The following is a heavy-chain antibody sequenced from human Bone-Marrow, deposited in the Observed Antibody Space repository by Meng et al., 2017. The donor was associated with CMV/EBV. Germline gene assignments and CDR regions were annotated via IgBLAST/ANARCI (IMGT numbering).Heavy chain of an antibody. J-gene: IGHJ4*02. CDR3: ARVHSSDYYFDC. CDR1: GYTFTSYG. CDR2: ISAYNGNT. V-gene: IGHV1-18*01. Sequence: ASVKVSCKASGYTFTSYGISWVRQATGQGLEWMGWISAYNGNTNYAQKLQGRVTMTTDTSTSTAYMELRSLRSDDTAVYYCARVHSSDYYFDCWGQGTLVTVSS. D-gene: IGHD6-19*01.